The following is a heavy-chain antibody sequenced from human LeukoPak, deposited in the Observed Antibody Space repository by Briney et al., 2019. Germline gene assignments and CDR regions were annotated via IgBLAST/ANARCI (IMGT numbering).Heavy chain of an antibody. D-gene: IGHD1-26*01. CDR3: ARGPSGTKDY. CDR1: GFTFSSYG. CDR2: ISGSGGST. Sequence: PGGSLRLSCAASGFTFSSYGMGWVRQAPGKGLEWVSAISGSGGSTYYADSVKGRFTISRDNSKNTLYLQMNSLRAEDTAVYYCARGPSGTKDYWGQGTLVTVSS. V-gene: IGHV3-23*01. J-gene: IGHJ4*02.